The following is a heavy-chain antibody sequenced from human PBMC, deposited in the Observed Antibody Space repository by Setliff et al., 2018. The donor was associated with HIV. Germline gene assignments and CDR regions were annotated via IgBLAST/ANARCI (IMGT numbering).Heavy chain of an antibody. Sequence: GASVKVSCKASGYTFTSYGISWVRQAPGQGLEWMGWISAYNGYTKYSQKFQGRVTITGDTSASTAYMELSSLRSEDTAVYYCARVITVTISYYYGMDVWGQGTTVTVSS. CDR2: ISAYNGYT. V-gene: IGHV1-18*01. CDR1: GYTFTSYG. J-gene: IGHJ6*02. CDR3: ARVITVTISYYYGMDV. D-gene: IGHD4-17*01.